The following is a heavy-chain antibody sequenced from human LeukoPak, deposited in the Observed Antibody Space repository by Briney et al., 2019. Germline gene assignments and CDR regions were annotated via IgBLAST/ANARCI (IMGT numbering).Heavy chain of an antibody. J-gene: IGHJ4*02. Sequence: AGGSLRLSCAASGFTFSSYAMSWVRQAPGKGLEWVSAISGSGGSTYYADSVKGRFTISRDNSKNTLYLQMNSLRAEDTAVYYCAREVTGGTSEFDYWGQGTLVTVSS. D-gene: IGHD2-8*02. CDR3: AREVTGGTSEFDY. CDR1: GFTFSSYA. V-gene: IGHV3-23*01. CDR2: ISGSGGST.